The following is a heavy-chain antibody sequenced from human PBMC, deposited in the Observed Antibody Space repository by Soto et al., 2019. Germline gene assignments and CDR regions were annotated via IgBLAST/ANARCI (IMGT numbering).Heavy chain of an antibody. CDR3: AREGVRGIDV. Sequence: QVQLVQSGAEVKKPGASVKVSCKASGYTFTSYDINWVRQATGQGIEWMGWMNPNSGNTGYAQKFQGRITMPRETSISTAYMELSSLRSENTAVYHCAREGVRGIDVWGQGTTVTVSS. D-gene: IGHD3-16*01. J-gene: IGHJ6*02. V-gene: IGHV1-8*01. CDR2: MNPNSGNT. CDR1: GYTFTSYD.